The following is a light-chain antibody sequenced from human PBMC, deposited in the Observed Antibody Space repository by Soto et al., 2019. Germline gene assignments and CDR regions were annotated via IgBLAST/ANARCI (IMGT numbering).Light chain of an antibody. CDR3: RAIT. J-gene: IGKJ5*01. CDR1: QSISSY. Sequence: EIVLTQSPDNLSLSPGERATLSCRASQSISSYLAWYQQKPGQAPRLLIYDASNRATGIPARFSGSGSGTDFTLTISSLEPEDFAVYYCRAITFGQGTRLEIK. V-gene: IGKV3-11*01. CDR2: DAS.